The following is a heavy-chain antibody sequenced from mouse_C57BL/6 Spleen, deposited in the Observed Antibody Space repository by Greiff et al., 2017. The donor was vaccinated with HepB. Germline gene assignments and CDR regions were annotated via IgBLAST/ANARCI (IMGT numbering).Heavy chain of an antibody. V-gene: IGHV1-39*01. CDR2: LNPNYGTT. CDR3: ASSSVVATYSYRYFDV. J-gene: IGHJ1*03. CDR1: GYSFTDYN. D-gene: IGHD1-1*01. Sequence: EVQLQQSGPELVKPGASVKISCKASGYSFTDYNMNWVKQSNGKSLEWIGVLNPNYGTTSYNQKFKGKATLTVDQSSSTAYMQLNSLTSEDAAVYYCASSSVVATYSYRYFDVWGTGTTVTVSS.